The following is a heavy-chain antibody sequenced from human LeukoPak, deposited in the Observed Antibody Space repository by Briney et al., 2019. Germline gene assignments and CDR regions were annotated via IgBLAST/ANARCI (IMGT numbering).Heavy chain of an antibody. J-gene: IGHJ4*02. V-gene: IGHV5-10-1*01. CDR3: ARHEGYSSSAEVY. Sequence: GESLKISCKGSGYSFTSYWINWVRQMPGKGLEWMGRIDPSDAYTNYSPSFQGHVTIPSDKSIKTAYLQWSSLKASDTAMYYCARHEGYSSSAEVYWGQGTLVTVSS. D-gene: IGHD6-13*01. CDR1: GYSFTSYW. CDR2: IDPSDAYT.